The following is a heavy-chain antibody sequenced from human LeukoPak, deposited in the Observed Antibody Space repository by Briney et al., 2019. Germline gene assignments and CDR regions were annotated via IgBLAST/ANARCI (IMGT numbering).Heavy chain of an antibody. CDR3: AREGLKGEHDY. Sequence: GGSLRLSCAASGFTFSSYSMNWVRQAPGKGLEWVSSISSSSSYIYYADSVKGRFTISRDNAKNSLYLQMNSLRAEDTAVYYCAREGLKGEHDYWGQGTLVTVSS. V-gene: IGHV3-21*01. J-gene: IGHJ4*02. CDR1: GFTFSSYS. D-gene: IGHD1-26*01. CDR2: ISSSSSYI.